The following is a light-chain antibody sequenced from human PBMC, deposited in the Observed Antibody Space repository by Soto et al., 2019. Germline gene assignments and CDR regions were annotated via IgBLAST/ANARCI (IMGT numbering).Light chain of an antibody. Sequence: EVVMTQSPATLSVSLGEGATLSCRASQSVGSDLAWYQHKPGLAPRLLIYGASTRATGVPARFSGGGSGTEFTLSIRSLQSEDFAVYYCQQYNNWPPWTFGQGTKVEVK. CDR2: GAS. J-gene: IGKJ1*01. CDR1: QSVGSD. V-gene: IGKV3-15*01. CDR3: QQYNNWPPWT.